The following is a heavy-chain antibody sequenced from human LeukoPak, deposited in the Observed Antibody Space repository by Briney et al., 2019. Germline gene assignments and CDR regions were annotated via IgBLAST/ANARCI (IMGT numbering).Heavy chain of an antibody. D-gene: IGHD3-16*02. J-gene: IGHJ4*02. Sequence: PGGSLRLSCAASGFTFSSYWMHWVRQAPGKGLVWVSRINSDGSRTSYADSVKGRFTISRDNAKNTLYLQMNSLRAEDTAVYYCARVGRYDYIWGSYREDYFDYWGQGTLVTVSS. CDR3: ARVGRYDYIWGSYREDYFDY. CDR2: INSDGSRT. CDR1: GFTFSSYW. V-gene: IGHV3-74*01.